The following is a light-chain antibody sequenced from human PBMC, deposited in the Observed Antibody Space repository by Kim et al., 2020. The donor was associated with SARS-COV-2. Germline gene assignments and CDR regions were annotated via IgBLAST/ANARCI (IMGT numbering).Light chain of an antibody. Sequence: QRVTIPCSGSSSNVGNNAVNWYQQLPGKAPRLLIYYNDLLPSGVSDRFSASKSGTSASLAISGLQSEDEADYFCAVWDDSLNGHVVFGGGTQLTVL. V-gene: IGLV1-36*01. J-gene: IGLJ2*01. CDR3: AVWDDSLNGHVV. CDR1: SSNVGNNA. CDR2: YND.